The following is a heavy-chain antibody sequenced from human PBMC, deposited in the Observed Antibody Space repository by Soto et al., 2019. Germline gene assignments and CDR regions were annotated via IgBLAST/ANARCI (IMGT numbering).Heavy chain of an antibody. V-gene: IGHV3-30*18. CDR2: ISYDGSNK. D-gene: IGHD4-17*01. CDR1: GFTFSSYG. Sequence: QVQLVESGGGVVQPGRSLRLSCAASGFTFSSYGMHWVRQAPGKGLEWVAVISYDGSNKYYADSVKGRFTISRDNSKSTLYLQMNSLRAEDTAVHYCANKYGDYPYWGQGTLVTVSS. J-gene: IGHJ4*02. CDR3: ANKYGDYPY.